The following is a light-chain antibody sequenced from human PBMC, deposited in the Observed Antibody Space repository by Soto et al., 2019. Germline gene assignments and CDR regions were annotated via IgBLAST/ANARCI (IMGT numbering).Light chain of an antibody. CDR2: DVS. Sequence: QSALTQPASVSGSPGQSIAISCTGTSSDVGGYNYVSWYQQHPGKAPKLMIYDVSNRPSGVSDRFSGSKSGNTASLTISGLQAEDEADYYCGLYTSSNTRVFGGGTKLTVL. CDR3: GLYTSSNTRV. V-gene: IGLV2-14*01. J-gene: IGLJ2*01. CDR1: SSDVGGYNY.